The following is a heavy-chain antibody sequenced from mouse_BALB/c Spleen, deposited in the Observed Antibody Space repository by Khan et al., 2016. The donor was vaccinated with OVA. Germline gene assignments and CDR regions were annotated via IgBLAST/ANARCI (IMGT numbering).Heavy chain of an antibody. V-gene: IGHV1S137*01. Sequence: QVQLQQSGAELVRPGVSLKLSCKASGYTFTNYAMNWVKQSPAKSLEWIGVISPYYGGADYNQKFKGKATMTVDRSSSTAYFELARLTSEDSAIYYCASVWTIDYWGQGTLVTVSA. CDR2: ISPYYGGA. CDR1: GYTFTNYA. CDR3: ASVWTIDY. J-gene: IGHJ3*01.